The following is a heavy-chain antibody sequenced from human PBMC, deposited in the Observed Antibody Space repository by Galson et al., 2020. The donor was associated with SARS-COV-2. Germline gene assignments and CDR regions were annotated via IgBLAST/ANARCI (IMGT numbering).Heavy chain of an antibody. V-gene: IGHV3-66*01. J-gene: IGHJ5*02. CDR1: GFTVSSNY. CDR3: ARDHPQGWFDP. Sequence: GESPKISCAASGFTVSSNYMSWVRQAPGKGLEWVSVIYSGGSTYYADSVKGRFTISRDNSKNTLYLQMNSLRAEDTAVYYCARDHPQGWFDPWGQGTLVTVSS. CDR2: IYSGGST.